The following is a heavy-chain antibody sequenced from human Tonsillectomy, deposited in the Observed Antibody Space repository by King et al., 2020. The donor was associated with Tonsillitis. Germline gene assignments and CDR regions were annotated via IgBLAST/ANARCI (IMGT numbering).Heavy chain of an antibody. V-gene: IGHV5-51*01. J-gene: IGHJ4*02. CDR3: ATLDFYGGSYDAACLP. CDR1: GYSFTDYW. Sequence: QLVQSGAEVKKPGESLKISCKTSGYSFTDYWIGWVRQTPGKGLEWVGIIYPDDSDIKYRPSFQGQVTISADKSINTVYLHWNSLKASDTAMYYCATLDFYGGSYDAACLPWGQGTLATVSS. CDR2: IYPDDSDI. D-gene: IGHD4-23*01.